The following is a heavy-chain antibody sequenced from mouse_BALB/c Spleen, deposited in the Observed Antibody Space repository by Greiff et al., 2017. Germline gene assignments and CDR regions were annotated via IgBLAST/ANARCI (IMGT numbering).Heavy chain of an antibody. V-gene: IGHV5-4*02. D-gene: IGHD2-2*01. CDR1: GFTFSDYY. CDR3: ARGLSLDY. CDR2: ISDGGSYT. J-gene: IGHJ2*01. Sequence: DVMLVESGGGLVKPGGSLKLSCAASGFTFSDYYMYWVRQTPEKRLEWVATISDGGSYTYYPDSVKGRFTISRDNAKNNLYLQMSSLKSEDTAMYYCARGLSLDYWGQGTTLTVSS.